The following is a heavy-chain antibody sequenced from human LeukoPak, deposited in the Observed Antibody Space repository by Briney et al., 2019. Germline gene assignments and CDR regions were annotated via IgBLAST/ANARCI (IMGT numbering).Heavy chain of an antibody. Sequence: GGSLRLSCAASGFTFSDYYMSWIRQAPGKGLEWLSYISGSGSTIYYGDSVRGRFTISRDNAKSSLFLEMNSLRAEDTAVYFCARPGYTSNWTPEYFQYWGRGTLVTVSS. CDR2: ISGSGSTI. V-gene: IGHV3-11*01. CDR1: GFTFSDYY. J-gene: IGHJ1*01. D-gene: IGHD6-13*01. CDR3: ARPGYTSNWTPEYFQY.